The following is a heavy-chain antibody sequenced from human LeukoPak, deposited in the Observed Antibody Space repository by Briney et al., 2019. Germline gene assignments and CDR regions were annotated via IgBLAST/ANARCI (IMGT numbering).Heavy chain of an antibody. CDR1: GFTYSRYD. Sequence: GGSLRLSCAASGFTYSRYDMHWVRQAPGKGLEWVAHVAYDGINIHYGESVKGRFTDSRDNSKNTVYLQMNSLTTEDTAFYYCARVGTGIPRGGFDPWGQGTLVTVSS. CDR3: ARVGTGIPRGGFDP. D-gene: IGHD2-21*01. V-gene: IGHV3-30*03. CDR2: VAYDGINI. J-gene: IGHJ5*02.